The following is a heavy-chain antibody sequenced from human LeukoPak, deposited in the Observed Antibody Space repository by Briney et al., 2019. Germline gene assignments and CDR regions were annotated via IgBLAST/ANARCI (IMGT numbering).Heavy chain of an antibody. CDR1: GFTFSSYW. V-gene: IGHV3-7*01. D-gene: IGHD5-24*01. CDR3: ARDGEITPLDAFDI. Sequence: GGSLRLSCAASGFTFSSYWMSWVRQAPGKGLEWVANIKQDGREKYYVDSVKGRFTISRDNAKNSLYLQMNSLRAEDTAVYYCARDGEITPLDAFDIWGQGTMVTVSS. J-gene: IGHJ3*02. CDR2: IKQDGREK.